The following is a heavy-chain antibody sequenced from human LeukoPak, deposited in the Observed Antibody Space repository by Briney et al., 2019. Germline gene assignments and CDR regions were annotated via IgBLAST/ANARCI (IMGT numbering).Heavy chain of an antibody. Sequence: GGSLKLSCTASGFTLRNYWMHWVRQAPGKRLVWVSRISGDGSVTNYADSVQGRFTISRDNAKNIVYLQINSLRSEDTAVYYCARYSSSSGGASYYLDYWGHGALVTVSS. CDR3: ARYSSSSGGASYYLDY. V-gene: IGHV3-74*01. CDR1: GFTLRNYW. CDR2: ISGDGSVT. D-gene: IGHD6-6*01. J-gene: IGHJ4*01.